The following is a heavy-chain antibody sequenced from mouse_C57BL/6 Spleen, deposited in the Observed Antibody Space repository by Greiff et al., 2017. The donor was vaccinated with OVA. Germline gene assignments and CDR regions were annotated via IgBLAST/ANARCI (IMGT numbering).Heavy chain of an antibody. Sequence: EVKLMESGGGLVKPGGSLKLSCAASGFTFSDYGMHWVRQAPEKGLEWVAYISSGSSTIYYADTVKGRFTISRDNAKNTLFLQMTSLRSEDTAMDYCARGGTGTAAFDDWGQGTTLTVSS. CDR1: GFTFSDYG. J-gene: IGHJ2*01. V-gene: IGHV5-17*01. D-gene: IGHD4-1*01. CDR2: ISSGSSTI. CDR3: ARGGTGTAAFDD.